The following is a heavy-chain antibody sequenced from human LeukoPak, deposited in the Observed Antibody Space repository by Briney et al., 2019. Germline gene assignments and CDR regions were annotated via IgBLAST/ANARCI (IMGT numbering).Heavy chain of an antibody. D-gene: IGHD1-26*01. CDR1: GFTFYDYT. J-gene: IGHJ4*02. CDR2: INWGGDTT. CDR3: AKGNSGEYYDTYFDS. V-gene: IGHV3-43*01. Sequence: GGSLRLSCAASGFTFYDYTMHWVRHAPGKGLEWVSLINWGGDTTYYADSVKGRFTISRDNSRNSLFLQMNSLRSEDTAFYYCAKGNSGEYYDTYFDSWGQGTLVAVSS.